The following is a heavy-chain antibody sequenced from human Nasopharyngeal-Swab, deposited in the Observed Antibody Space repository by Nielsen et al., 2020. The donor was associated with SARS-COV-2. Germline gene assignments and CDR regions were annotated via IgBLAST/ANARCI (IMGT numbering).Heavy chain of an antibody. J-gene: IGHJ3*02. D-gene: IGHD2-21*02. CDR1: GFSFRNYY. V-gene: IGHV3-7*04. CDR2: IKQGGSEQ. Sequence: GGSLRLSCAASGFSFRNYYLTWVRQPPGKGLEWVANIKQGGSEQFYVDSVKGRFTISRDDAKHSVYLKMNSLRAEDTVVYYCARESVVTGMDDATDIWGQGTMVTVSS. CDR3: ARESVVTGMDDATDI.